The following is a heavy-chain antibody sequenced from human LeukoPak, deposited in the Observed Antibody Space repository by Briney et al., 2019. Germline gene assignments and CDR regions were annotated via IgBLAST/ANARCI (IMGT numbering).Heavy chain of an antibody. Sequence: GGSLRLSCAASGLTFSSYDMSWVRQAPGKGLEWVSSISGGGSTYYADSVKGRFTISRDNSKTTLYLQMNSLRAEDTAVYYCVKTFYSGSYLGFDYWGQGTLVTVSS. D-gene: IGHD1-26*01. CDR2: ISGGGST. CDR1: GLTFSSYD. J-gene: IGHJ4*02. CDR3: VKTFYSGSYLGFDY. V-gene: IGHV3-23*01.